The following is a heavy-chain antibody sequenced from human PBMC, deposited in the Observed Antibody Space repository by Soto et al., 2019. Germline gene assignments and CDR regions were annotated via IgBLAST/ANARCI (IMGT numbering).Heavy chain of an antibody. V-gene: IGHV3-23*01. Sequence: GSLRLSCASSGFTFSSYAMCWVRQAPGKGLEWDSAISGRGGSTYYADSVKGRFTISRDNSKNTLYLQMNSLRAEDTAVYYCAPNRNGYWGQGTLVTVSS. D-gene: IGHD2-8*01. J-gene: IGHJ4*02. CDR1: GFTFSSYA. CDR2: ISGRGGST. CDR3: APNRNGY.